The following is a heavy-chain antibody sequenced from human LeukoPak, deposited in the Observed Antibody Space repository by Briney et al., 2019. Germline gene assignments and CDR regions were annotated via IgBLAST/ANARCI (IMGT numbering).Heavy chain of an antibody. CDR1: GDSVSSNSAA. CDR3: ARAGYSSGWYPGIPAFDI. Sequence: SQTLSLTCAISGDSVSSNSAAWNWIRQSPSRGLEWLGRTYYRSKWYNDYAVSVKSRITINPDTSKNQFSLQLNSVTPEDTAVYYCARAGYSSGWYPGIPAFDIWGQGTMVTVSS. J-gene: IGHJ3*02. V-gene: IGHV6-1*01. D-gene: IGHD6-19*01. CDR2: TYYRSKWYN.